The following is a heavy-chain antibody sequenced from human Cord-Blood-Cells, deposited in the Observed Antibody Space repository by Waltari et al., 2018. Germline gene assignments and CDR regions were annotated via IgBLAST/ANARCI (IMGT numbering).Heavy chain of an antibody. D-gene: IGHD2-21*02. J-gene: IGHJ3*02. CDR1: GGSISSSSYY. CDR3: ARRGRGDYAFDI. V-gene: IGHV4-39*01. Sequence: QLQLQESGPGLVKPSETLSLTCTVSGGSISSSSYYWGWSRQPPGKGLEWIGSIYYSGSTYYNPSLKSRVTISVDTSKNQFSLKLSSVTAADTAVYYCARRGRGDYAFDIWGQGTMVTVSS. CDR2: IYYSGST.